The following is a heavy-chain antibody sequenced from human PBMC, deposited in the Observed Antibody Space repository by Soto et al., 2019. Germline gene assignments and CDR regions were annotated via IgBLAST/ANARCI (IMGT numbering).Heavy chain of an antibody. CDR1: GFTVSSNY. V-gene: IGHV3-53*04. CDR3: ASTTDYGDYVGHFDY. D-gene: IGHD4-17*01. CDR2: IYSGGST. J-gene: IGHJ4*02. Sequence: EVQLVESGGGLVQPGGSLRLSCAASGFTVSSNYMSWVRQAPGKGLEWVSVIYSGGSTYYADSVKGRFTISRHNSKNTLYLQMNSLRAEDTAVYYCASTTDYGDYVGHFDYWGQGTLVTVSS.